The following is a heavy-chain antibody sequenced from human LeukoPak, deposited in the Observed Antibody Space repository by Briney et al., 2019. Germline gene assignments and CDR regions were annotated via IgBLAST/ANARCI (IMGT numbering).Heavy chain of an antibody. CDR3: AAAIAARFDY. J-gene: IGHJ4*02. D-gene: IGHD6-13*01. CDR2: IYYSGST. V-gene: IGHV4-59*08. Sequence: SETLSLICTVSGGSISSYYWSWIRQPPGKGLEWIGYIYYSGSTNYNPSLKSRVTISVDTSKNQFSLKLSSVTAADTAVYYCAAAIAARFDYWGQGTLVTVSS. CDR1: GGSISSYY.